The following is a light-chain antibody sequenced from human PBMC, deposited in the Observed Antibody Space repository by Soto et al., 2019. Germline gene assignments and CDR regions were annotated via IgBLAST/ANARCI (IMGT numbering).Light chain of an antibody. CDR1: QSISTW. CDR2: KAS. V-gene: IGKV1-5*03. Sequence: DIQMTQSPSTLSASVGDRVTITCRASQSISTWLAWYQQKPGKAPKLLISKASSLQSGVPSRFSGSGSGTVFTLTISSLQPDDFATYYCKQYNSYWTFGQGTKVDIK. CDR3: KQYNSYWT. J-gene: IGKJ1*01.